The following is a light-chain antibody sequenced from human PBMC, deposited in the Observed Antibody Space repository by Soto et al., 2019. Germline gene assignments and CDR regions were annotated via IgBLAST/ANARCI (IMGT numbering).Light chain of an antibody. J-gene: IGLJ2*01. Sequence: SYELTQPPSVSVAPGQTARITCGGNNIGIYSVHWYQQRPGQAPVLVVYDGSDRPSGIPERFSGSNSGNTATLTIGRVEAADEADYYCQSYDSSLSAVVFGGGTKLTVL. V-gene: IGLV3-21*02. CDR3: QSYDSSLSAVV. CDR2: DGS. CDR1: NIGIYS.